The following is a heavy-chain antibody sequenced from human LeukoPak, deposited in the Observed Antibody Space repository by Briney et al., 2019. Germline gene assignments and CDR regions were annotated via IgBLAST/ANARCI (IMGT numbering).Heavy chain of an antibody. CDR3: AKDQTYYYDSSGYFRGGYFDY. Sequence: GGSLRLSCAASGFTFSSYGMHWVRQAPGKGLEWVAFIRYDGSNKYYADSVKGRFTISRDNSKNTLYLQMNSLRAEDTAVYYCAKDQTYYYDSSGYFRGGYFDYWGQGTLVTVSS. CDR1: GFTFSSYG. J-gene: IGHJ4*02. V-gene: IGHV3-30*02. D-gene: IGHD3-22*01. CDR2: IRYDGSNK.